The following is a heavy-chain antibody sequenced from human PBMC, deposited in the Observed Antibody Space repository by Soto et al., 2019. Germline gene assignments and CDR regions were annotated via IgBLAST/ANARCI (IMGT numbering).Heavy chain of an antibody. J-gene: IGHJ6*02. CDR2: IIPIFGTA. CDR1: GGTFSSYA. CDR3: ATGAPYSSSWPHYYYYGMDV. Sequence: QVQLVQSGAEVKKPGSSVKVSCKASGGTFSSYAISWVRQAPGQGLEWMGGIIPIFGTANYAQKFQGRVTITADESTSTAYMELSSLRSEDTAVYYCATGAPYSSSWPHYYYYGMDVWGQGTTVTV. V-gene: IGHV1-69*01. D-gene: IGHD6-13*01.